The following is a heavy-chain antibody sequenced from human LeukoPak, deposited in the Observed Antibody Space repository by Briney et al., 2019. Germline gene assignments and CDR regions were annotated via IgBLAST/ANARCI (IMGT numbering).Heavy chain of an antibody. Sequence: GGSLRLSCAASGFTFSNYAMSWVRQAPGKGVEWVSAISGSGGATYYADSVKGRFTISRDNSKNTLYLQMNSLRAEDTAVYYCAKDPPDVRGKTIGCFDYWGQGTLVTVSS. J-gene: IGHJ4*02. CDR1: GFTFSNYA. CDR3: AKDPPDVRGKTIGCFDY. CDR2: ISGSGGAT. D-gene: IGHD3-10*02. V-gene: IGHV3-23*01.